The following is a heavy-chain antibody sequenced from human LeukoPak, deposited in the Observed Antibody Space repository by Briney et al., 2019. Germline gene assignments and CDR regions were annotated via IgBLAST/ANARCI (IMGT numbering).Heavy chain of an antibody. CDR2: ISSSSSYI. CDR1: GFTFSSYS. Sequence: PGGSLRLSCAASGFTFSSYSMNWVRQAPGKGLEWVSSISSSSSYIYYADSVKGRFTISRDNAKNSLYLQMNSLRAEGTAVYYCARVGYYYYYMDVWGKGTTVTISS. CDR3: ARVGYYYYYMDV. J-gene: IGHJ6*03. V-gene: IGHV3-21*01.